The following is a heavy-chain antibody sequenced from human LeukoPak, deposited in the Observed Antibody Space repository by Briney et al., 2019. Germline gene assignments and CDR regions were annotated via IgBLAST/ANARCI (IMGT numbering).Heavy chain of an antibody. Sequence: PGGSLRLSCAASGFTFSAFPLEWVRQAPGKGLEWVSSVNGDSSYIYYADSVKGRFTIARDNARNSLHLQMNSLRAEDTAVYYCARLRCDVPSCFGKYYFDHWGQGTLVTVSS. CDR3: ARLRCDVPSCFGKYYFDH. CDR1: GFTFSAFP. V-gene: IGHV3-21*01. CDR2: VNGDSSYI. J-gene: IGHJ4*02. D-gene: IGHD2-2*01.